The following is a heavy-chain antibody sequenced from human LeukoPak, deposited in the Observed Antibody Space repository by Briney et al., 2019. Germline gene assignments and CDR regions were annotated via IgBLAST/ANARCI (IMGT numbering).Heavy chain of an antibody. Sequence: SDTLSLTCAVYGGSFSGYYWGWIRQPPGKGLEWIRSIYYGGSTYHNPSLKSRVTISVDTSKNQFSLKLSSVTAADTAVYYCVGVWFGELLYQYFDYWGQGTLVTVSS. V-gene: IGHV4-34*01. CDR3: VGVWFGELLYQYFDY. CDR1: GGSFSGYY. CDR2: IYYGGST. D-gene: IGHD3-10*01. J-gene: IGHJ4*02.